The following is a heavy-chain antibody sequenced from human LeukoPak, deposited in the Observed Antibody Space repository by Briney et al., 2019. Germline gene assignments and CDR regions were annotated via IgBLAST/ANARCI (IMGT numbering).Heavy chain of an antibody. CDR3: ARGPDSSGYFIDY. Sequence: SETLSLTCAVYGGSFSGYYWSWIRQPPGKGLEWIGEINHSGSTNYNPSLKSRVTISVDTSKNQFSLKLSSVTAADTAVYYCARGPDSSGYFIDYWGQGTLVTVSS. D-gene: IGHD3-22*01. CDR1: GGSFSGYY. J-gene: IGHJ4*02. V-gene: IGHV4-34*01. CDR2: INHSGST.